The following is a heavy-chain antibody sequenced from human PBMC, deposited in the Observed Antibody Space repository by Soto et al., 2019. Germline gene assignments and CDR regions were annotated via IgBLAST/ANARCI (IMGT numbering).Heavy chain of an antibody. V-gene: IGHV4-34*01. CDR2: IKDGGST. D-gene: IGHD5-12*01. Sequence: QVQLQQWGAGLLKPSETLSLTCAVNGGSLTGYYWSWIRQPPGKGLEWIGEIKDGGSTNYSPSLRGRATISSDTSNNQFSLKLNSVTAADTAVYYCVRGQEGIVATHWDQGALVTVSS. J-gene: IGHJ4*02. CDR1: GGSLTGYY. CDR3: VRGQEGIVATH.